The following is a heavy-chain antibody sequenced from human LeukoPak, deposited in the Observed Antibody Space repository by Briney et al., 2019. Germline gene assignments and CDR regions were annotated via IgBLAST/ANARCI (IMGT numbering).Heavy chain of an antibody. CDR1: GFTFSSYS. D-gene: IGHD3-22*01. V-gene: IGHV3-48*01. J-gene: IGHJ4*02. Sequence: PGGSLRLSCAASGFTFSSYSMNWVRQAPGKGLEWVSYIGGSSSPIYYADSMKGRFTISRDNAKSSLYLQMNSLRAEDTAVYYCARSSGYPYFDYWGQGTLVTVSS. CDR2: IGGSSSPI. CDR3: ARSSGYPYFDY.